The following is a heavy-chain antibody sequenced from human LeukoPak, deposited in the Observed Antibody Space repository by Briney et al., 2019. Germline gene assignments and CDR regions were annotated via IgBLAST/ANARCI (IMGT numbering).Heavy chain of an antibody. CDR2: IYSGGST. V-gene: IGHV3-53*01. Sequence: GGSLRLSCAASGFTVSSNYMSWVRQAPGKGLEWVSVIYSGGSTYYADSVKGRFTIPRDNSKNTLYLQMNSLRAEDTAVYYCARSSPPHITIFGVVPDYFDYWGQGTLVTVSS. D-gene: IGHD3-3*01. J-gene: IGHJ4*02. CDR3: ARSSPPHITIFGVVPDYFDY. CDR1: GFTVSSNY.